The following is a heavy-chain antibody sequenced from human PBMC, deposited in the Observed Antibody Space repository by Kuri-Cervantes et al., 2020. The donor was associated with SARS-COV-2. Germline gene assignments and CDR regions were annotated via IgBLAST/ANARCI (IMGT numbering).Heavy chain of an antibody. V-gene: IGHV3-30*02. D-gene: IGHD4-11*01. CDR1: GFTFSSYG. Sequence: LTCAASGFTFSSYGMHWVRQAPGKGLEWVAFIRYDGSNKYYADSVKGRFTISRDNSKNTLYLQMNSLRAEDTAVYYCARGISNHIYCYYYMDVWGKGTTVTVSS. CDR2: IRYDGSNK. CDR3: ARGISNHIYCYYYMDV. J-gene: IGHJ6*03.